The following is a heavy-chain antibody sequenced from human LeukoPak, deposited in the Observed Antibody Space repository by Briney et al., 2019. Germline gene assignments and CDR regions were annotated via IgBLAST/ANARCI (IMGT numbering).Heavy chain of an antibody. D-gene: IGHD3-22*01. CDR1: GYSISSGYY. CDR3: ARYSYYYDSSGYQQFDY. J-gene: IGHJ4*02. Sequence: SETLSLTCTVSGYSISSGYYWGLIQQPPGKGLEWIGSIYHSGSTYYNSSLKSRVTISVKTSKNQFSLNLSSVTAADTAVYYCARYSYYYDSSGYQQFDYWGQGTLVTVSS. CDR2: IYHSGST. V-gene: IGHV4-38-2*02.